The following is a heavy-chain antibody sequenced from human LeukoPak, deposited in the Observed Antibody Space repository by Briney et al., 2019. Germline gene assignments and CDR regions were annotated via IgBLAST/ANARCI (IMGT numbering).Heavy chain of an antibody. D-gene: IGHD5-18*01. CDR3: AKHLVDTAMGSSPFDY. J-gene: IGHJ4*02. Sequence: GGSLRLSCAASGFTFSSYAMSWVRQAPGKGLEWVSAISGSGGSTYYADSVKGRFTISRDNSKNTLYLQMNSRRAEETAVYYCAKHLVDTAMGSSPFDYRGQGTLVTVSS. V-gene: IGHV3-23*01. CDR2: ISGSGGST. CDR1: GFTFSSYA.